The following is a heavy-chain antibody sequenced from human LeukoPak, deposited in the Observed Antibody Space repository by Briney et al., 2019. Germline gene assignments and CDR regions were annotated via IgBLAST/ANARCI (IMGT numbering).Heavy chain of an antibody. V-gene: IGHV4-39*02. CDR1: GGSISSSGYY. CDR2: IYYSGIT. Sequence: ASETLSLTCTVSGGSISSSGYYWGWIRQSPREGLEWIANIYYSGITYYNPSLKSRVTISVDTSKNHFSLKLSSVTAADTAVYYCARLRYYGSGSYPITGNWFDPWGQGILVTVSS. J-gene: IGHJ5*02. D-gene: IGHD3-10*01. CDR3: ARLRYYGSGSYPITGNWFDP.